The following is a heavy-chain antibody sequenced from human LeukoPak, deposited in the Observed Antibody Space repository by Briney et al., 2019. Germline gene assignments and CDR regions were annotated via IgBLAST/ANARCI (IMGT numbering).Heavy chain of an antibody. CDR2: IRPNSGDT. CDR1: GYTFTGYY. D-gene: IGHD2-2*02. CDR3: ARGGYCSSSTCYTKLDT. Sequence: ASVKVSCKASGYTFTGYYIHWVRQAPGQGLEWMGWIRPNSGDTNYAQNFQGRVTISRDTSISTAYLDLSRLRSDDTAVFYCARGGYCSSSTCYTKLDTWGQGTLVTVSS. J-gene: IGHJ5*02. V-gene: IGHV1-2*02.